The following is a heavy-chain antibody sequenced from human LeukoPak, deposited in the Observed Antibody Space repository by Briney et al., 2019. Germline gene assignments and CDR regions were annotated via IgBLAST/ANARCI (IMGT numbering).Heavy chain of an antibody. Sequence: SGGSLTLSCAASGFAFSSYSMHWVRQAPGKGLEWVAVISYDGHNKEYADSVKGRFTISRDNSKKTLYLQMNTLRGEDTAVYYCAGTVELDAFDIWGQGTMVTVSS. J-gene: IGHJ3*02. CDR2: ISYDGHNK. D-gene: IGHD1-1*01. V-gene: IGHV3-30-3*01. CDR1: GFAFSSYS. CDR3: AGTVELDAFDI.